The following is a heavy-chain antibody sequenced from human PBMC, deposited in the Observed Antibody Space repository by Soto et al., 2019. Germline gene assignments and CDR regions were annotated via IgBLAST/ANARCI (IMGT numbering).Heavy chain of an antibody. J-gene: IGHJ5*02. CDR2: IYYSGST. CDR1: GGSISSSIYY. D-gene: IGHD6-19*01. Sequence: SETLSLTCTVSGGSISSSIYYWGWIRQPPGKGLEWIGSIYYSGSTYYNPSLKSRVTISVDTSKNQFSLKLSSVTAADTAVYYCARRAAVAGTSWFDPWGQGTLVTVSS. CDR3: ARRAAVAGTSWFDP. V-gene: IGHV4-39*01.